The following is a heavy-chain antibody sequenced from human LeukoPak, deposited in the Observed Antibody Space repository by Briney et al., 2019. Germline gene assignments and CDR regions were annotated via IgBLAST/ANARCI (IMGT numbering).Heavy chain of an antibody. V-gene: IGHV4-61*02. D-gene: IGHD6-13*01. CDR1: GGSISSGSYY. CDR3: ARGVAAAPEDY. Sequence: SETLSLTCTVSGGSISSGSYYWSWIRQPAGKGLEWIGRIYTSGSTNYNPSLKSRVTISVDTSKNQFSLKLSSVTAADTAVYYCARGVAAAPEDYWGQGTLVTVPS. CDR2: IYTSGST. J-gene: IGHJ4*02.